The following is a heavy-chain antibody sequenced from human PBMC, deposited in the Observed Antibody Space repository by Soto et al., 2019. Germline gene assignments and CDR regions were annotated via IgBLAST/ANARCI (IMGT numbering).Heavy chain of an antibody. CDR3: ARDGEPRPYSSSWCDY. J-gene: IGHJ4*02. D-gene: IGHD6-13*01. CDR2: IWYDGSNK. V-gene: IGHV3-33*01. CDR1: GFTFSSYG. Sequence: QVQLVESGGGVVQPGRSLRLSCAASGFTFSSYGMHWVRQAPGKGLEWVAVIWYDGSNKYYADSVKDRFTISRDNSKNTLYLQMNSLRAEDTAVYYCARDGEPRPYSSSWCDYWGQGTLVTVSS.